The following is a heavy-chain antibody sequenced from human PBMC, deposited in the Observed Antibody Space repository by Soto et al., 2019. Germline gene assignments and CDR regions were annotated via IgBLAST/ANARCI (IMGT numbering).Heavy chain of an antibody. D-gene: IGHD2-21*02. J-gene: IGHJ6*02. V-gene: IGHV3-23*01. CDR1: GFIFSSSA. CDR3: AKGGGDSLRYGMDV. CDR2: ISGSGGSI. Sequence: EVQLLDSGGGQVQPGGALRLSCSASGFIFSSSAMNWVRQAPGKGLEWVSAISGSGGSIYYADSVKGRFTISRDNSKTTLYLQMDSLRAEDTAVYYCAKGGGDSLRYGMDVWGQGTTVTVSS.